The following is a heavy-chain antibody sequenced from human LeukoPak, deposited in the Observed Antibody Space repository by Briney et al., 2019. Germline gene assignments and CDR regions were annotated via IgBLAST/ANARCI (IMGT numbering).Heavy chain of an antibody. CDR2: ISSSGSTI. D-gene: IGHD6-13*01. CDR1: GFTFSSYS. V-gene: IGHV3-48*04. CDR3: GQTIAAAGTGY. J-gene: IGHJ4*02. Sequence: GGSLRLSCAASGFTFSSYSMNWVRQAPGKGLEWVSYISSSGSTIYYADSVKGRFTISRDNAKNSLYLQMNSLRAEDTAVYYCGQTIAAAGTGYWGQGTLVTVSS.